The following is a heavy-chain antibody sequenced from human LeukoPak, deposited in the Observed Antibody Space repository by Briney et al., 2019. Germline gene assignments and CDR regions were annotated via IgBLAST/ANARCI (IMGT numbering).Heavy chain of an antibody. CDR2: ITGSGGST. V-gene: IGHV3-23*01. Sequence: GSLRLSCAASGFSFSSYAMSWVRQAPGKGLEWVSAITGSGGSTYYADSVKGRFTISRDNSKNTLCLQMNSLRAEDTAVYYCAKYSGNANFDSWGQGTLVTVSS. CDR1: GFSFSSYA. D-gene: IGHD1-1*01. CDR3: AKYSGNANFDS. J-gene: IGHJ4*02.